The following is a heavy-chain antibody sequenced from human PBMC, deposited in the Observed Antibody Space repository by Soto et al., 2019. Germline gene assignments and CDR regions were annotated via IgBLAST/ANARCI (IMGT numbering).Heavy chain of an antibody. Sequence: QVQLVQSGAEVKKPGSSVKVSCKASGGTFSSYTISWVRQAPGQGLEWMGRIIPILGIANYAQKFQGRVTILAXXSTSTAYMELSSLRSEDTAVYYCVKGSAISSSIDIWGQGTMVTVSS. J-gene: IGHJ3*02. CDR1: GGTFSSYT. CDR2: IIPILGIA. V-gene: IGHV1-69*02. CDR3: VKGSAISSSIDI. D-gene: IGHD1-26*01.